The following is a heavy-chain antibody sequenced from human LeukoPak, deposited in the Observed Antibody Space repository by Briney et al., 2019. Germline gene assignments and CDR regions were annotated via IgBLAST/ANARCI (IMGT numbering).Heavy chain of an antibody. J-gene: IGHJ3*01. Sequence: SETLSLTCTVSGGSISSYYWSWIRQPPGKGLEWIGYIYYSGSTNYNPSLKSRVTISVDTSKNQFSLKLSSVTAADTAVYYCARDHNAFYFWGQGTMVTVSS. CDR2: IYYSGST. CDR1: GGSISSYY. CDR3: ARDHNAFYF. V-gene: IGHV4-59*01.